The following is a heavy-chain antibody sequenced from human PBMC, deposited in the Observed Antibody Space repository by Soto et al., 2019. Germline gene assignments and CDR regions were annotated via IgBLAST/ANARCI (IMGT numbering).Heavy chain of an antibody. CDR3: AHRRYGAAAGIY. CDR1: GFSLSSSGVG. V-gene: IGHV2-5*02. J-gene: IGHJ4*02. Sequence: QITLKESGPTLVKPTQTLTLTCTFSGFSLSSSGVGVGWIRQPPGKALEWLALIYWDDDKRYSPSLKSRLTITKDTSKNQVVLTMTNMDPVDTATYYCAHRRYGAAAGIYWGQGTLVTVSS. CDR2: IYWDDDK. D-gene: IGHD6-13*01.